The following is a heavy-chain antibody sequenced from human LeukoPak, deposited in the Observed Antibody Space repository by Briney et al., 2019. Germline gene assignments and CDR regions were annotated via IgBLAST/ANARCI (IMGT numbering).Heavy chain of an antibody. CDR1: GGSISSGSYY. CDR2: IYTSGST. CDR3: AREKVGYCSGGSCYYNHYYYYGMDV. Sequence: PSETLSLTCTVSGGSISSGSYYWSWIRQPPGKGLEWIGRIYTSGSTNYNPSLKSRVTISVDTSKNQFSLKLSSVTAADTAVYYCAREKVGYCSGGSCYYNHYYYYGMDVWGQGTTVTVSS. J-gene: IGHJ6*02. V-gene: IGHV4-61*02. D-gene: IGHD2-15*01.